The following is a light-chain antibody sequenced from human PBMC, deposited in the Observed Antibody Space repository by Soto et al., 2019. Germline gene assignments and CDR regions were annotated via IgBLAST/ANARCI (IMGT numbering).Light chain of an antibody. V-gene: IGLV1-40*01. CDR1: SSNIGAGYD. CDR3: QSYDSSLSCSSV. CDR2: GNS. J-gene: IGLJ7*01. Sequence: QSVLTQPPSVSGAPGKRVTISCTGSSSNIGAGYDVHWYQQIPGTAPKLLIYGNSNRPSGVPDRFSGSKSGTSASLAITGLQAEDESDYYCQSYDSSLSCSSVFGTGTQRTGL.